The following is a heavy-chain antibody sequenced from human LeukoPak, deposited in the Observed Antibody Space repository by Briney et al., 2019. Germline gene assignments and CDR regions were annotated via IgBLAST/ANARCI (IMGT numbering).Heavy chain of an antibody. V-gene: IGHV3-7*01. CDR3: ARDLVPYGDYVRRTNWFDP. J-gene: IGHJ5*02. CDR1: GFTFSSYW. CDR2: IKQDGGEK. Sequence: GGSLRLSCAASGFTFSSYWMSWVRQAPGKGLEWVANIKQDGGEKYYVDSVKGRFTISRDNAKNSLYLQMNSLRAEDTAVYYCARDLVPYGDYVRRTNWFDPWGQGTLVTVSS. D-gene: IGHD4-17*01.